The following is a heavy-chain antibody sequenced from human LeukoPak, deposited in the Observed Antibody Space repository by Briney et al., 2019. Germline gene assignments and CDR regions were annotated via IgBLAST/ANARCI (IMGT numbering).Heavy chain of an antibody. J-gene: IGHJ4*02. Sequence: SSETLSLTCTVSGGSISSGGYYWSWVRQHPGKGLEWIGYIYYSGSTYYNPSLKSRVTISVDTSKNQFSLKLSSVTAADTAVYYCARAGGFFSPFGYWGQGTLVTVSS. CDR1: GGSISSGGYY. CDR2: IYYSGST. V-gene: IGHV4-31*03. CDR3: ARAGGFFSPFGY. D-gene: IGHD3-3*01.